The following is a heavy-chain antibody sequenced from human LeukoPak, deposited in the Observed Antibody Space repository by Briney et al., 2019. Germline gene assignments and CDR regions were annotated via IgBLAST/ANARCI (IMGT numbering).Heavy chain of an antibody. CDR2: IKPDGSKV. CDR1: GFTYSNSW. Sequence: GGSLRLSRAAYGFTYSNSWMPGVPHAPGKDREWVATIKPDGSKVAYVGSVKGRFTISRDNAKNSVYLQMSSLRVEEPVVFYCARDRGYSSFDYGGQGALVAVS. CDR3: ARDRGYSSFDY. D-gene: IGHD2-15*01. J-gene: IGHJ4*02. V-gene: IGHV3-7*01.